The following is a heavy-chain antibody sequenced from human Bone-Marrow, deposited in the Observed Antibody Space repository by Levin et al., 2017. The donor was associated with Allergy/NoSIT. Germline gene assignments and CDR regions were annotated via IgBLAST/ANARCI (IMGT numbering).Heavy chain of an antibody. Sequence: GGSLRLSCAASGFTFSNYWMHWVRQAPGKELVWVSRINSDGSSTSYADSVKGRFTVSRDNAKNTLYLQMNSLRAEDTAVFYCARDGRGSHFDYWGQGTLVTVSS. CDR2: INSDGSST. D-gene: IGHD5-12*01. J-gene: IGHJ4*02. CDR1: GFTFSNYW. V-gene: IGHV3-74*01. CDR3: ARDGRGSHFDY.